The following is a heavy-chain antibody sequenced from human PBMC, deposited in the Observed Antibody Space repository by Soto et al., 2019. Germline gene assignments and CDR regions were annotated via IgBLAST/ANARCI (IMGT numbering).Heavy chain of an antibody. V-gene: IGHV3-30*18. J-gene: IGHJ4*02. CDR1: GFTFSSYC. Sequence: GGSLRLSCAASGFTFSSYCMHWVRQAPGKGLEWVACISYDGSNKYYADAVKGRFTISRDNAKNTLYLKMNSLRAEDTAVYYCAKGVDDYSNSSDYWGQGTLVTVSS. CDR2: ISYDGSNK. D-gene: IGHD4-4*01. CDR3: AKGVDDYSNSSDY.